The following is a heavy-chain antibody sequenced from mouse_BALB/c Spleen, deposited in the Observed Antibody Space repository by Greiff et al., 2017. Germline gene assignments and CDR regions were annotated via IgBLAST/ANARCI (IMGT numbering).Heavy chain of an antibody. CDR2: ISYSGST. D-gene: IGHD1-1*01. J-gene: IGHJ2*01. Sequence: EVKLMESGPSLVKPSQTLSLTCSVTGDSITSGYWNWIRKFPGNKLEYMGYISYSGSTYYNPSLKSRISITRDTSKNQYYLQLNSVTTEDTATYYCARYPSYYGSSYYFDYWGQGTTLTVSS. CDR1: GDSITSGY. CDR3: ARYPSYYGSSYYFDY. V-gene: IGHV3-8*02.